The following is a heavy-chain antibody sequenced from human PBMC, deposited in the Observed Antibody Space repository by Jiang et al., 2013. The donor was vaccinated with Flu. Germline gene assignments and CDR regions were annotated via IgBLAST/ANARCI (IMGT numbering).Heavy chain of an antibody. Sequence: GLVKPSETLSLTCAVYGGSFSGYYWSWIRQPPGKGLEWIGEINHSGSTNYNPSLKSRVTISVDTSKNQFSLKLSSVTAADTAVYYCARGRRWLQGYFDYWGQGTLVTVSS. J-gene: IGHJ4*02. V-gene: IGHV4-34*01. D-gene: IGHD5-24*01. CDR3: ARGRRWLQGYFDY. CDR2: INHSGST. CDR1: GGSFSGYY.